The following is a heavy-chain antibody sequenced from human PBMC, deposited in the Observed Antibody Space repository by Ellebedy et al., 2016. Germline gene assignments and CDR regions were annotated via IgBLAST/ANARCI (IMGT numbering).Heavy chain of an antibody. D-gene: IGHD6-13*01. V-gene: IGHV3-48*02. CDR1: GFTFTSYS. Sequence: GESLKISCAVSGFTFTSYSMKWVRQTPGKGLEWVSYISPTSGSTIYYADSVKGRFTISRDNAKNSVYLQMNSLRDEDTAVYYCARDRYRSSWPPSDAFDIWGQGTMVTVSS. CDR3: ARDRYRSSWPPSDAFDI. CDR2: ISPTSGSTI. J-gene: IGHJ3*02.